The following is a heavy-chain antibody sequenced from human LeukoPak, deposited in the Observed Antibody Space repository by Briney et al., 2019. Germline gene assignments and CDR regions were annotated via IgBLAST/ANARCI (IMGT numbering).Heavy chain of an antibody. CDR2: IRSKAFGGST. J-gene: IGHJ4*02. V-gene: IGHV3-49*04. D-gene: IGHD3-3*01. CDR3: TRDFTIFDY. CDR1: GFTFGDYA. Sequence: PRRSLRLSCIASGFTFGDYAMSWVRQAPGKGLEWVGFIRSKAFGGSTEYAASVKGRFTISRDDSKSIAYLQMNSLKTEDTAVYYCTRDFTIFDYWGQGTLVTVSS.